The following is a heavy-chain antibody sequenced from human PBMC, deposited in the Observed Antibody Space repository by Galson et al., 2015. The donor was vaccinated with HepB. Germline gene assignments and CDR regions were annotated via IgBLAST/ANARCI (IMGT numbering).Heavy chain of an antibody. J-gene: IGHJ4*02. Sequence: SLRLSCAASGFTVITNYMSWVRQAPGKGLEWVSIIYSGGYRSYADSVKGRFTNSRDNSTNTVYLQMNSLRAEDKAVYYCARATSGGYCSRTSCYYFDYWGQGALVTVSS. CDR1: GFTVITNY. V-gene: IGHV3-53*01. CDR2: IYSGGYR. CDR3: ARATSGGYCSRTSCYYFDY. D-gene: IGHD2-2*01.